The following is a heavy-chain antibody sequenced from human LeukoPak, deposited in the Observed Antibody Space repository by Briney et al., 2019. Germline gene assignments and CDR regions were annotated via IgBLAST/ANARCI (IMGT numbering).Heavy chain of an antibody. CDR3: ARDLGCSCGSCYSRDPRNGMDV. CDR2: INAGNGNT. J-gene: IGHJ6*02. D-gene: IGHD2-15*01. V-gene: IGHV1-3*01. Sequence: ASVKVSCKASGYTFTSYAMHLVRQAPGQSLEWMGWINAGNGNTKYSQKVHGRVTITRDTSASKDYMELSSLRSEDTAVYYCARDLGCSCGSCYSRDPRNGMDVWGQGTTVTVPS. CDR1: GYTFTSYA.